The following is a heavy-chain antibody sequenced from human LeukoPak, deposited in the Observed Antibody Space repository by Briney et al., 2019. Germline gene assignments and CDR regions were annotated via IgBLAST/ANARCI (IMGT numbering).Heavy chain of an antibody. CDR3: ARSRRVRGVPDY. D-gene: IGHD3-10*01. CDR2: ISYDGSNK. J-gene: IGHJ4*02. Sequence: PGGSLRLSCAASGFTFSSYAMHWVRQAPGKGLEWVAVISYDGSNKYYADSVKGRFTISRDNSKNTLYLQMNSLRAEDTAVYYCARSRRVRGVPDYWGQGTLVTVSS. V-gene: IGHV3-30*04. CDR1: GFTFSSYA.